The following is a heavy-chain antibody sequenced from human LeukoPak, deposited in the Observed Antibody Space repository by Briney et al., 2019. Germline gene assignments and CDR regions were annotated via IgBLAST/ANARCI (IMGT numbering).Heavy chain of an antibody. V-gene: IGHV1-18*01. D-gene: IGHD3-10*01. Sequence: GASVKVSCRASVYTFTSYGISWVRQAPGQGLEWMGWISAYNGNTNYAQKLQGKVTMTTDTSTSTAYMELRSLRCDDTAVYYCARDYHYYGSGSPFDYWGQGTLVTVSS. J-gene: IGHJ4*02. CDR3: ARDYHYYGSGSPFDY. CDR1: VYTFTSYG. CDR2: ISAYNGNT.